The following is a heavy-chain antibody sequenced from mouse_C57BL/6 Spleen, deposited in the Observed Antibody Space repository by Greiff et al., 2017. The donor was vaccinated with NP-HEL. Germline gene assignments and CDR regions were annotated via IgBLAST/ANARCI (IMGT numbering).Heavy chain of an antibody. CDR2: IDPETGGT. Sequence: QVQLQQSGAELVRPGASVTLSCKASGYTFTDYEMHWVKQTPVHGLEWIGAIDPETGGTAYNQKFKGKAILTADKSSSTAYMELRSLTSEDSAVYYCARDSNYVAHYWGQGTTLTVSS. CDR1: GYTFTDYE. V-gene: IGHV1-15*01. J-gene: IGHJ2*01. CDR3: ARDSNYVAHY. D-gene: IGHD2-5*01.